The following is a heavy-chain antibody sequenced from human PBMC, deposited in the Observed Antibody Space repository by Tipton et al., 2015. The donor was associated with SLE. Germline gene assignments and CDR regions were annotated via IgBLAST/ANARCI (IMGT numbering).Heavy chain of an antibody. D-gene: IGHD6-13*01. V-gene: IGHV4-59*01. Sequence: LRLSCTVSGGSISSYYWSWIRQPPGKGLEWIGYIYYSGSTNYNPSLKSRVTIPVDTSKNQFSLKLSSVTAADTAVYYCAREGGSYSSSWYFDYWGQGTLVTVSS. CDR2: IYYSGST. J-gene: IGHJ4*02. CDR3: AREGGSYSSSWYFDY. CDR1: GGSISSYY.